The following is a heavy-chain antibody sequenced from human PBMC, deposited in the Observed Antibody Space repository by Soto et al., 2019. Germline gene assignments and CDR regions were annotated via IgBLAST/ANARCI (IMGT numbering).Heavy chain of an antibody. Sequence: PGGSLRPSCAASGFTFSSHAMNWVRRAPGKGLEWISSIDSSSSFIYYADSVKGRFTISRDNAKNSVFLHMSSLRADDTAVYYCARDPLYLGKIGYFDYGGQGALVTVSS. D-gene: IGHD3-16*01. CDR2: IDSSSSFI. CDR3: ARDPLYLGKIGYFDY. V-gene: IGHV3-21*06. CDR1: GFTFSSHA. J-gene: IGHJ4*02.